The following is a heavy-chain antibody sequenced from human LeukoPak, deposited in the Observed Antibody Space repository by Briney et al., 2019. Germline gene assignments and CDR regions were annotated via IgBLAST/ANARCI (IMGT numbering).Heavy chain of an antibody. J-gene: IGHJ4*02. D-gene: IGHD4-17*01. V-gene: IGHV3-43D*03. CDR2: ISWDGGST. CDR1: GFTFDDYA. CDR3: AKDIFATVTTYYFDY. Sequence: PGGSLRLSCAASGFTFDDYAMHWVRHAPGKGLEWVSLISWDGGSTYYADSVKGRFTISRDNSKNSLYLQMNSLRAEDTALYYCAKDIFATVTTYYFDYWGQGTLVTVSS.